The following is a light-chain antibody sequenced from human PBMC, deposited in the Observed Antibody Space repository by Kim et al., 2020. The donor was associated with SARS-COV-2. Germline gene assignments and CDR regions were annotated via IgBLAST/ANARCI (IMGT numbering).Light chain of an antibody. CDR2: RNN. CDR1: SSDVGNRG. J-gene: IGLJ3*02. V-gene: IGLV10-54*04. Sequence: QSGTLSWAGDSSDVGNRGAAWLQQHQGHPPKLLSYRNNSRPSGISERFSASRSGDTASLTITGLQPEDETDYYCSAWDSSLNVWVFGGGTQLTVL. CDR3: SAWDSSLNVWV.